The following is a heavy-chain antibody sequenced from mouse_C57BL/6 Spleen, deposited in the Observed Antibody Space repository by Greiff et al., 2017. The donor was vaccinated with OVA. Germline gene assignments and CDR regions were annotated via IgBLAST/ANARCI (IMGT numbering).Heavy chain of an antibody. J-gene: IGHJ1*03. V-gene: IGHV1-64*01. CDR3: ARGYGSWYFDV. Sequence: QVQLQQSGAELVKPGASVKLSCKASGYTFTSYWMHWVKQRPGQGLEWIGMIHPNSGSTNYNEKFKSKATLTVDKSSSTAYMQLSSLTSEDSAVYYCARGYGSWYFDVWGTGTTVTVSS. CDR2: IHPNSGST. CDR1: GYTFTSYW. D-gene: IGHD1-1*01.